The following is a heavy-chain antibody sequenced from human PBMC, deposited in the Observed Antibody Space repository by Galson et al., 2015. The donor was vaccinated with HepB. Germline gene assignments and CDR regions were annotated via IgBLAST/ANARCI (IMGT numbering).Heavy chain of an antibody. CDR2: TYYRSQWYN. V-gene: IGHV6-1*01. J-gene: IGHJ6*02. CDR3: ARDRGSSSGGFDV. CDR1: GDSVSSKRAG. Sequence: CAISGDSVSSKRAGWNRIRQSPSRGLEWLGRTYYRSQWYNDYVVSLNSRISINPDTFKNQFSLQLSSVTPDDTAVYYCARDRGSSSGGFDVWGLGTTVTVSS. D-gene: IGHD6-6*01.